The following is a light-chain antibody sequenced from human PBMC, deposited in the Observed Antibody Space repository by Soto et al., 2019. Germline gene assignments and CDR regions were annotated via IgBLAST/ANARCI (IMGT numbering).Light chain of an antibody. CDR3: QQSYNTPVT. V-gene: IGKV1-39*01. CDR1: QTISNY. J-gene: IGKJ5*01. CDR2: AAS. Sequence: DVQMTQSPSSLSASVGDRVTITCRASQTISNYLNWYQQKTGKAPKLLIYAASSLQSGVPSRFSGSGSETDFTLTISSLQPEDFATYHCQQSYNTPVTFGQGTRLEIK.